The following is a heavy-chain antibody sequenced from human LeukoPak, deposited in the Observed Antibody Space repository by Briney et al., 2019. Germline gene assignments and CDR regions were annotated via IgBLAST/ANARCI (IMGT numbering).Heavy chain of an antibody. CDR1: GVSFSSYG. V-gene: IGHV3-33*01. J-gene: IGHJ5*02. D-gene: IGHD5-18*01. CDR3: ARVGRQLSFDQ. CDR2: IWLDVSNK. Sequence: RGSLRLSCAASGVSFSSYGMHWVRQAPGKGLEWVAVIWLDVSNKYYADSVKGRFTISRDNSKNTLYLQMDSLRAEDTAVYYCARVGRQLSFDQWGQGTLVTVSS.